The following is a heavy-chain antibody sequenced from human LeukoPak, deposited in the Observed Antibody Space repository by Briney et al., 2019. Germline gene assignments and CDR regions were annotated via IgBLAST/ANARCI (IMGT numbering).Heavy chain of an antibody. J-gene: IGHJ5*02. CDR1: GSGFTSSS. CDR3: VIEYRNDYSNGWFDP. V-gene: IGHV3-48*04. CDR2: IRSTSDPI. Sequence: PGWSLRLSCAASGSGFTSSSMNWVRQAPGKGLEWISYIRSTSDPIYYADSVRGRFTVSRDNAKNTLYLQMNSLRAEDTAVYYCVIEYRNDYSNGWFDPWGQGTLVTVSS. D-gene: IGHD4-11*01.